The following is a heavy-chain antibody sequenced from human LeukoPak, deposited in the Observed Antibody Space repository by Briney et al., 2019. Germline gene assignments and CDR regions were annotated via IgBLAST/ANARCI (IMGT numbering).Heavy chain of an antibody. CDR2: INPSG. CDR3: ARGQSGDQMDV. D-gene: IGHD3-10*01. Sequence: ASVKVSCKASGYTFSSYYIHGVRQAPGQGPEWMGRINPSGHVQKFQGRVTLTRDMSTSTVYMELNSLRSEDTAVYYCARGQSGDQMDVWGKGTTVTVSS. J-gene: IGHJ6*04. V-gene: IGHV1-46*01. CDR1: GYTFSSYY.